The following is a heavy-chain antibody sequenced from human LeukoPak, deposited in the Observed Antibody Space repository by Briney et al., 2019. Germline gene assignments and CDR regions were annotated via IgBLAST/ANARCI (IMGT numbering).Heavy chain of an antibody. CDR2: INTNTGNP. Sequence: ASVKVSCKASGYTFTSYAINWVRQAPGQGLEWMGWINTNTGNPTYAQGFTGRFVFSLDTSVNTAYLQISSLKAEDTAVYYCATNSETGPYNWFDPWGQGTLVTVSS. V-gene: IGHV7-4-1*02. CDR1: GYTFTSYA. CDR3: ATNSETGPYNWFDP. J-gene: IGHJ5*02. D-gene: IGHD7-27*01.